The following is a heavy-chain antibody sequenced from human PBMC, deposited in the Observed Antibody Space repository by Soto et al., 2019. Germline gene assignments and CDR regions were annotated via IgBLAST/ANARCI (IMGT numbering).Heavy chain of an antibody. V-gene: IGHV1-3*01. CDR3: AREGELWGGKFGTYYWLDP. D-gene: IGHD3-3*01. CDR2: INVGNGNT. CDR1: GYTFTSYA. J-gene: IGHJ5*02. Sequence: QVYLVQSGAEVKKPGASVKVSCKASGYTFTSYAMHWVRQAPGQGLEWMGRINVGNGNTEYSQKFQGRVTITRDTSASTAYMELSRLRSEDTAGYYCAREGELWGGKFGTYYWLDPVGQGTLVTVSS.